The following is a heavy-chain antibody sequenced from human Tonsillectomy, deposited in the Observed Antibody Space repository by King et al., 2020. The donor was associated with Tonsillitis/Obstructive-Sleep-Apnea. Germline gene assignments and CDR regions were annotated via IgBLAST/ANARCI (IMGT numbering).Heavy chain of an antibody. CDR3: AREYCSGDSCYRYFQH. CDR1: GFTFSSYW. V-gene: IGHV3-7*04. CDR2: IKQGGSER. D-gene: IGHD2-15*01. J-gene: IGHJ1*01. Sequence: VQLVESGGGLVQPGGSLRLSCAASGFTFSSYWMSWVRQAPGKGLEWVANIKQGGSERYYVVSGKGRFTISRDDAKNSLYLQMNSLRAEDTAVYHCAREYCSGDSCYRYFQHWGQGTLVTVSS.